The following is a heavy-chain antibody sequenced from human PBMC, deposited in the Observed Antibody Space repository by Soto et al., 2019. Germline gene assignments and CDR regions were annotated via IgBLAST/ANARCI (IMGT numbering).Heavy chain of an antibody. CDR3: ARDSLGIAVLGTGRSKNNWFDP. D-gene: IGHD6-19*01. V-gene: IGHV4-34*01. J-gene: IGHJ5*02. Sequence: QVQLQQWGAGLLKPSETLSLTCAVYGGSFSGYYWSWIRQPPGKGLEWIGEINHIERTNYNPSLKSRVTISIDMSKNQFSLKLSSVTAADTAIYYCARDSLGIAVLGTGRSKNNWFDPWGQGTRVTVSS. CDR2: INHIERT. CDR1: GGSFSGYY.